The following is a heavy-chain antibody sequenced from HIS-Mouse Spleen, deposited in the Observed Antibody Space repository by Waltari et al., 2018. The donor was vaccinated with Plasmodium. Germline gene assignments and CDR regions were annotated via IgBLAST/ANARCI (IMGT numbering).Heavy chain of an antibody. D-gene: IGHD3-16*01. V-gene: IGHV4-59*01. Sequence: QVQRKESGPGLVTPSETLSLTCTVSGGSISSYYWSWIRQPPGKGLVWIGYIYYSGSTNYNPSLKSRVTISVDTSKNQFSLKLSSVTAADTAVYYCARVGRRIWGAFDIWGQGTMVTVSS. J-gene: IGHJ3*02. CDR1: GGSISSYY. CDR2: IYYSGST. CDR3: ARVGRRIWGAFDI.